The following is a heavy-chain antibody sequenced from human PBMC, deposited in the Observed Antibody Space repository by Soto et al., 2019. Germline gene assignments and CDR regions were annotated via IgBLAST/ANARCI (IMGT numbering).Heavy chain of an antibody. D-gene: IGHD2-2*01. Sequence: ESGPTLVNPTQTLTLTCTFSGFSLSTTGVGVGWIRQPPGKALDWLALIYWDDDKRYSPSLKSRLTITKDTSKNQVVLTMTNMDPVDTATYYCARGLRYCSSTNCPNCFDPWGQGTLVTVSS. CDR2: IYWDDDK. CDR1: GFSLSTTGVG. V-gene: IGHV2-5*02. CDR3: ARGLRYCSSTNCPNCFDP. J-gene: IGHJ5*02.